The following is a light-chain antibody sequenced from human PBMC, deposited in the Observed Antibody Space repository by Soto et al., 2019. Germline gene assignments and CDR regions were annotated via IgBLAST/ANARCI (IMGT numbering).Light chain of an antibody. V-gene: IGLV2-23*01. Sequence: QSALPQPASVSGSLGQSITISCTGTSSDVGRYSLVSWYQQYPGKAPRLMIYQDIERASGVSNRFSASKSGNTASLTISGLQTEDEDNYSCCSYAGGTSVVFGGGTKVTVL. J-gene: IGLJ2*01. CDR2: QDI. CDR1: SSDVGRYSL. CDR3: CSYAGGTSVV.